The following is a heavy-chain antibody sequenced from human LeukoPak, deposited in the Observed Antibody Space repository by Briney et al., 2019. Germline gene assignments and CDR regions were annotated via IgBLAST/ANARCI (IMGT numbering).Heavy chain of an antibody. CDR2: IYTSGST. J-gene: IGHJ4*02. D-gene: IGHD6-19*01. V-gene: IGHV4-4*07. Sequence: SETLSLTCTVSGGSISSYYWSWIRQPAGKGLEWIGRIYTSGSTNYNPSLKSRVTMSVDTSKNQFSLKLSSVTAADTAVYYCARESTARTGYSSGWSAFKNHYFDYWGQGTLVTVSS. CDR3: ARESTARTGYSSGWSAFKNHYFDY. CDR1: GGSISSYY.